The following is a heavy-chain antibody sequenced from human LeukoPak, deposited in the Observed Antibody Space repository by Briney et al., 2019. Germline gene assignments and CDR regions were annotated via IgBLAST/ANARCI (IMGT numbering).Heavy chain of an antibody. CDR3: ARLSGGN. D-gene: IGHD3-16*01. Sequence: SETLSPTCTVSGGSISSYYWSWIRQPPGKGLEWIGYIFYIGNTLYNPSLESRVTISVDTSKNQVSLKVSSVTAADTAVYYCARLSGGNWGQGTLVTVSS. V-gene: IGHV4-59*08. J-gene: IGHJ4*02. CDR1: GGSISSYY. CDR2: IFYIGNT.